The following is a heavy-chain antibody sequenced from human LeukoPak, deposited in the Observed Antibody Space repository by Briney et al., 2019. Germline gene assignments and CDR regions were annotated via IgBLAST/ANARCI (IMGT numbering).Heavy chain of an antibody. V-gene: IGHV3-23*01. CDR2: ISGSGGST. CDR3: AKDWGSGSYQPDAFDI. CDR1: GFTFSSYA. J-gene: IGHJ3*02. Sequence: GGSLRLSCTASGFTFSSYAMSWVRQAPGKGLEWVSTISGSGGSTYYADSVKGRFTISRDNSKNTLYLQMNSLRAEDTAVYYCAKDWGSGSYQPDAFDIWGQGTMVTVSS. D-gene: IGHD1-26*01.